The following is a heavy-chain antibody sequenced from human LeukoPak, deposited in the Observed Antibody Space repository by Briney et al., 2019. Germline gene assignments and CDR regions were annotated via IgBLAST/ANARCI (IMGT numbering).Heavy chain of an antibody. CDR2: ISGSGGST. CDR1: GFAFSSYE. J-gene: IGHJ5*02. V-gene: IGHV3-23*01. CDR3: AKALTYAGRDWFDP. Sequence: SGGSLRLSCAASGFAFSSYEMNWVRQAPGKGLEWVSAISGSGGSTYYADSVKGRFTISRDNSKNTLYLQMNSLRAEDTAVYYCAKALTYAGRDWFDPWGQGTLVTVSS. D-gene: IGHD3-10*01.